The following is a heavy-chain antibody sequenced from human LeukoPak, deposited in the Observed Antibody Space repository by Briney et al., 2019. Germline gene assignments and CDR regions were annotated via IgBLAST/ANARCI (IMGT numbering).Heavy chain of an antibody. CDR3: ARARVTTGTTRIAFDI. D-gene: IGHD1-1*01. CDR2: VSSDGNNK. V-gene: IGHV3-30*03. J-gene: IGHJ3*02. CDR1: GFTFSNYG. Sequence: PGGSLRLSCAASGFTFSNYGMHWVRQAPGKGLEWVAVVSSDGNNKYYADSVKGRFTISRDNSKNTLYLQMNSLRAEDRAVHYCARARVTTGTTRIAFDIWGQGTMVTVSS.